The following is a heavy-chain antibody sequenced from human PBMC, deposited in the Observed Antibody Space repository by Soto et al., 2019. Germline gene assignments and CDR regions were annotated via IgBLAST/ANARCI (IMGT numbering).Heavy chain of an antibody. CDR2: INHSGST. Sequence: SDTLSLTCAVYGGSFSGYYWSWIRQPPGKGLEWIGEINHSGSTNYNPSLKSRVTISVDTSKNQFSLKLSSVTAADTAVYYCARDLAYYYDSSGYLNWGQGTLVTVSS. CDR3: ARDLAYYYDSSGYLN. D-gene: IGHD3-22*01. CDR1: GGSFSGYY. V-gene: IGHV4-34*01. J-gene: IGHJ4*02.